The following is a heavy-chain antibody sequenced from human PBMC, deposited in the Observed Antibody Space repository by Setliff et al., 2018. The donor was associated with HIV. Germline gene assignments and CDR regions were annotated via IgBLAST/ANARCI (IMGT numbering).Heavy chain of an antibody. CDR1: GFTFSSYS. D-gene: IGHD3-3*01. CDR3: ARVWRGMATTPIDY. V-gene: IGHV3-21*01. CDR2: ITSSSSYI. J-gene: IGHJ4*02. Sequence: PGGSLRLSCAASGFTFSSYSMNWVRQAPGKGLEWVPSITSSSSYIYYADSVKGRFTISRDNAKNSLYLQMNSLRAEDTAVYYCARVWRGMATTPIDYWGQGTLVTVSS.